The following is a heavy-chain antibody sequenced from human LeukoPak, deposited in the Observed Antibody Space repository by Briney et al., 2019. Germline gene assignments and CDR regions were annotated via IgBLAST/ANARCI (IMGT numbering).Heavy chain of an antibody. CDR1: GFTVSSNY. CDR2: ISSSGDTK. J-gene: IGHJ4*02. Sequence: GGSLRLSCAASGFTVSSNYMSWVRQAPGKGLEWISYISSSGDTKYYADSVKGRFTISRDNAKNSLYLQMNSLRGEDAAVYYCARIRGYYCDYWGQGTPVTVSS. CDR3: ARIRGYYCDY. V-gene: IGHV3-11*04.